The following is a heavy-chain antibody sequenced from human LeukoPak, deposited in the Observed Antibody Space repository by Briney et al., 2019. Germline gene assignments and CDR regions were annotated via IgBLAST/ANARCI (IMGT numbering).Heavy chain of an antibody. D-gene: IGHD3-10*01. CDR1: GFTFSSYW. Sequence: GGSLRLSCAASGFTFSSYWMHWVRQAPGKGLVWVSRINSDGSSTSYADSVKGRFTISRDNAKNTLYLRMNSLRAEDTAVYYCAREGLWYGPEYYFDYWGQGTLVTVSS. J-gene: IGHJ4*02. V-gene: IGHV3-74*01. CDR2: INSDGSST. CDR3: AREGLWYGPEYYFDY.